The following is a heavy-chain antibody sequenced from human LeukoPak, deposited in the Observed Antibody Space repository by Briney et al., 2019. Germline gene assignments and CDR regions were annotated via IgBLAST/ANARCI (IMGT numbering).Heavy chain of an antibody. Sequence: GGSLRLSCAASGFTFSSYGMHWVRQAPGKGLEWVAVISYDGSNKYYADSVKGRFTISRDNSKNTLYLQMNSLRAEDTAVYYCAKGGGWLLLDYFDYWGQGTLVTVSS. V-gene: IGHV3-30*18. J-gene: IGHJ4*02. CDR3: AKGGGWLLLDYFDY. D-gene: IGHD3-22*01. CDR2: ISYDGSNK. CDR1: GFTFSSYG.